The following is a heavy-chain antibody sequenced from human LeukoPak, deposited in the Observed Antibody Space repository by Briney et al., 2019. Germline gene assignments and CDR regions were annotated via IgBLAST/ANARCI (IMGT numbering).Heavy chain of an antibody. D-gene: IGHD5-18*01. CDR2: ISAYNGNT. CDR3: AEGVDTAMVSAFDI. Sequence: ASVKVSCKASGYTFTGYGISWVRQAPGQGLEWMGWISAYNGNTNYAQKLQGRVTMTTDTSTSTAYIELRSLRSDDTAVYYCAEGVDTAMVSAFDIWGQGTMVTVSS. V-gene: IGHV1-18*01. J-gene: IGHJ3*02. CDR1: GYTFTGYG.